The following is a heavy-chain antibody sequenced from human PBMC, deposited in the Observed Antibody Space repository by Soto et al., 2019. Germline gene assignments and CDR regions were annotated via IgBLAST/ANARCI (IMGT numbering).Heavy chain of an antibody. J-gene: IGHJ4*02. CDR2: ISHDGTNK. V-gene: IGHV3-30*18. CDR1: GFTFSAYG. CDR3: AKDEYYYSRSGYYIFDY. Sequence: PGGSLRLSCEVSGFTFSAYGMHWVRQAPGKGLEWVAAISHDGTNKNYGDSVKGRFTISRDNSKKTLYLQMNSLRPEDTALYYCAKDEYYYSRSGYYIFDYWGQGTLVTVSS. D-gene: IGHD3-22*01.